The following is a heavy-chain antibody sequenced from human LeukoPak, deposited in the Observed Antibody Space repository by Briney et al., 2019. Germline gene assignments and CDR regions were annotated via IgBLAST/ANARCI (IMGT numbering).Heavy chain of an antibody. CDR3: ASGGWYRGY. CDR2: INHSGST. V-gene: IGHV4-34*01. Sequence: SETLSLTCAVYGGSFSGYYWTWIRQPAGKGLEWIGEINHSGSTNYNPSLKSRVTISVDTSKNQFSLKLSSVTAADTAVYYCASGGWYRGYWGQGTLVTVCS. CDR1: GGSFSGYY. J-gene: IGHJ4*02. D-gene: IGHD6-19*01.